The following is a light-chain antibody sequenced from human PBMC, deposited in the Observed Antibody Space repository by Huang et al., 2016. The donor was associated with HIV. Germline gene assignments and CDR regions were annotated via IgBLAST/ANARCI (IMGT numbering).Light chain of an antibody. CDR2: GAS. Sequence: EIVLTQSPGTLSLSPGERATLSCRASQSISSSYLAWHQQKPGHAPRLLIYGASSRATGIPDRFSGSGSGTDFTLTISRLEPEDFAVYYCQQYNNLRYTFGQGTKLEIK. CDR1: QSISSSY. CDR3: QQYNNLRYT. J-gene: IGKJ2*01. V-gene: IGKV3-20*01.